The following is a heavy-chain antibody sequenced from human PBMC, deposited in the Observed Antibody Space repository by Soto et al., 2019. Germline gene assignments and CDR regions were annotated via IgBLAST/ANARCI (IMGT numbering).Heavy chain of an antibody. V-gene: IGHV4-59*12. J-gene: IGHJ5*02. D-gene: IGHD1-1*01. CDR3: VRDGTKTLRDWFDP. Sequence: SETLSLTCTVSGGSISSYYWSWIRQPPGKGLEWIGYIYYSGSTNYNPSLKSRVMMSVDTSKKQFSLKLRSVTAADTAVYYCVRDGTKTLRDWFDPWGQGISVTVSS. CDR1: GGSISSYY. CDR2: IYYSGST.